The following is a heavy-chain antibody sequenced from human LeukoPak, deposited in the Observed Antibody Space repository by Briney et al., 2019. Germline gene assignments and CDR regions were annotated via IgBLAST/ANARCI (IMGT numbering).Heavy chain of an antibody. CDR1: GFNFSTYW. Sequence: GGSLRLSCAPSGFNFSTYWMSWFRQAPGKGLEWVANIKQDGSEKYYVDSVKGRFTISRDNAKNSVYLQMNSLRGEDTAVYYCARGHYYFDYWGQGTLVTVSS. CDR3: ARGHYYFDY. J-gene: IGHJ4*02. V-gene: IGHV3-7*04. CDR2: IKQDGSEK.